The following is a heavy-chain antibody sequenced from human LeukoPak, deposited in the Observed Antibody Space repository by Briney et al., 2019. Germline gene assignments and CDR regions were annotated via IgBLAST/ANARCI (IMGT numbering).Heavy chain of an antibody. CDR3: ARVYDFWSGYYDHYYGMDV. Sequence: SETLSLTCTVSGGSISSYYWSWIRQPPGKGLEWIGYIYYSGSTNYNPSLKSRVTISVDTSKNQFSLKLSSVTAADTAVYYCARVYDFWSGYYDHYYGMDVWGQGTTVTVSS. V-gene: IGHV4-59*01. J-gene: IGHJ6*02. CDR1: GGSISSYY. D-gene: IGHD3-3*01. CDR2: IYYSGST.